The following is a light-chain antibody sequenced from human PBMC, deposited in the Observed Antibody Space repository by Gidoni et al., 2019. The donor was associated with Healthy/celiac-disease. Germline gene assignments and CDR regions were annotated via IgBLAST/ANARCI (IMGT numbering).Light chain of an antibody. Sequence: QSAPTQPSSVSGSPGHSITISCTGTRSDVGGYNYVPWYQQHPGKAPKLMIYDVSNRPSGVSNRFSGSKSGNTASLTISGLQAEDEADYYCSSYTSSSTPYVFGTGTKVTVL. CDR3: SSYTSSSTPYV. V-gene: IGLV2-14*03. CDR2: DVS. CDR1: RSDVGGYNY. J-gene: IGLJ1*01.